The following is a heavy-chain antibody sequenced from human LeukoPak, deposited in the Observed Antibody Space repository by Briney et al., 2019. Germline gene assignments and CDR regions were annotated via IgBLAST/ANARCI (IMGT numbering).Heavy chain of an antibody. V-gene: IGHV3-30*04. CDR3: AREGSSSWFWFDP. CDR1: GFTFSSYA. CDR2: ISYDGSNK. D-gene: IGHD6-13*01. Sequence: GGSLRLSCAASGFTFSSYATHWVRQAPGKGLEWVAVISYDGSNKYYADSVKGRFTISRDNSKNTLYLQMNSLRAEDTAVYYCAREGSSSWFWFDPWGQGTLVTVSS. J-gene: IGHJ5*02.